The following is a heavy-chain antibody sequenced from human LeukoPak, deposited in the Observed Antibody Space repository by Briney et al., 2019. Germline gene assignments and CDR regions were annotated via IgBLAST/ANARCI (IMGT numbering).Heavy chain of an antibody. CDR3: ARVEWGSVAALDDWYFDL. J-gene: IGHJ2*01. V-gene: IGHV4-38-2*01. CDR1: DFSISNPYY. Sequence: PSETLSLTCAVSDFSISNPYYWDWVRQPPGKGLEWIGNIYHSRNTYYNPSLKSRVTISVDTSKNQFSLRLNSVTAADTAVYYCARVEWGSVAALDDWYFDLWGRGTLVAVSS. D-gene: IGHD6-6*01. CDR2: IYHSRNT.